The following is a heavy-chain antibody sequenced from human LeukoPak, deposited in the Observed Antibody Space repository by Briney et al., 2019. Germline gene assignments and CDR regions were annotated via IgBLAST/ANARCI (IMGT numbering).Heavy chain of an antibody. CDR3: ARLRDAYPDY. CDR1: GYSFTSYW. J-gene: IGHJ4*02. Sequence: GESLKISCKGSGYSFTSYWIGWVRQMPGKGLGWMGIIYPGDSDSRYSPSFQGQVNISADKSISTAYLQWNSLKASDTAMYYCARLRDAYPDYWGQGTLITVSS. CDR2: IYPGDSDS. D-gene: IGHD5-24*01. V-gene: IGHV5-51*01.